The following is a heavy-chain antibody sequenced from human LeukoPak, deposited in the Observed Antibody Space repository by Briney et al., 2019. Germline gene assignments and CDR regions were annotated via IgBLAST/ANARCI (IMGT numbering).Heavy chain of an antibody. D-gene: IGHD5-18*01. CDR3: ARGGGYSWFDY. Sequence: GASVKVSCKVSGYSFTAHLIHWVRQAPGQGLEWMGWIDPNGGGTNCAQKFQGRVTMTRDTSVSAVYMELSSLRSDDTAVYYCARGGGYSWFDYWGQGTLVTVSS. V-gene: IGHV1-2*02. CDR1: GYSFTAHL. CDR2: IDPNGGGT. J-gene: IGHJ4*02.